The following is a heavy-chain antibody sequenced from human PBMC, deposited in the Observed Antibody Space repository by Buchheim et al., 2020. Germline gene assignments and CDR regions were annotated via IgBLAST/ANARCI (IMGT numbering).Heavy chain of an antibody. V-gene: IGHV4-34*01. J-gene: IGHJ4*02. CDR1: GGSFSGYY. Sequence: QVQLQQWGAGLLKPSETLSLTCAVYGGSFSGYYWSWIRQPPGKGLEWIGEINHSGSTNYNPSLKSRVTISVDTSKNQFSLKLSSVTAADTAVYYCARWRPLYYYDSSGYYSDFDYWGQGTL. CDR2: INHSGST. CDR3: ARWRPLYYYDSSGYYSDFDY. D-gene: IGHD3-22*01.